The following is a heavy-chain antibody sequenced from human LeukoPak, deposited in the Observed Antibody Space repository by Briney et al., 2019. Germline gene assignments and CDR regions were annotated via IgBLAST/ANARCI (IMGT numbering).Heavy chain of an antibody. D-gene: IGHD1-26*01. CDR1: RFTLSSYS. CDR2: ISSSSSTI. J-gene: IGHJ4*02. CDR3: ARGEDMGY. V-gene: IGHV3-48*01. Sequence: GGSLRLSCEASRFTLSSYSMNWVRQAPGKGLEWVSYISSSSSTIYYADSVKGRFTISRDNAKNSLYLQMDSLRAEDTAVYYCARGEDMGYWGQGTLVTVSS.